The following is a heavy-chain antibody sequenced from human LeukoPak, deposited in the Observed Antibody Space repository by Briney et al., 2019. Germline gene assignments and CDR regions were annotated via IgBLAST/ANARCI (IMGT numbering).Heavy chain of an antibody. CDR3: ARDYGGNSGAFDI. Sequence: PSETLSLTCAVSGYSIGSGYYWGWIRQPPGKGLEWIGSIYHSGSTYYNPSLKSRVTISVDTSKNQFSLKLSSVTAADTAVYYCARDYGGNSGAFDIWGQGTMVTVSS. D-gene: IGHD4-23*01. CDR1: GYSIGSGYY. CDR2: IYHSGST. J-gene: IGHJ3*02. V-gene: IGHV4-38-2*02.